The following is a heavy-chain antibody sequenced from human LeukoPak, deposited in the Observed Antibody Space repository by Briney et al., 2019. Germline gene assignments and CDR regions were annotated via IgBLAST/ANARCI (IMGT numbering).Heavy chain of an antibody. CDR1: GFTFSSYG. J-gene: IGHJ4*02. CDR3: ASRRRMGSSTGCFDS. Sequence: PGGSLRLSCAASGFTFSSYGMHWVRQAPGKGLEWVAFIRYDGSNKYYADSVKGRFTISRDNSKNTLYLQMNSLRAEDTAVYYCASRRRMGSSTGCFDSWGQGTLVTVSS. CDR2: IRYDGSNK. D-gene: IGHD2-2*01. V-gene: IGHV3-30*02.